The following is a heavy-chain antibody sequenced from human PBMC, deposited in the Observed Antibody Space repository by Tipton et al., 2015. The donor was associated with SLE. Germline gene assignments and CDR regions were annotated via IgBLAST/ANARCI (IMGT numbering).Heavy chain of an antibody. CDR3: ARSDYYNTSAYCEY. Sequence: RSLRLSCAASGFTFRNYAIHWVRQAPGKGLEWVAVISYDGHNKYYADSVKGRFTISRDNSKNTVFLQMDSLRPEDTAVYYCARSDYYNTSAYCEYWGQGTLVTVSS. D-gene: IGHD3-22*01. CDR2: ISYDGHNK. V-gene: IGHV3-30*04. CDR1: GFTFRNYA. J-gene: IGHJ4*02.